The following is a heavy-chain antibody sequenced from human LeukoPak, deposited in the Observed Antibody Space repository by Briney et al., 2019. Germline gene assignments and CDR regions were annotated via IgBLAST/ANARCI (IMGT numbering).Heavy chain of an antibody. CDR2: INPNSGGT. V-gene: IGHV1-2*02. J-gene: IGHJ4*02. D-gene: IGHD3-22*01. CDR1: GYTFTGYY. CDR3: ARDVRTYYYDSSGYGY. Sequence: ASVKVSRKASGYTFTGYYMHWVRQAPGQGLEWMGWINPNSGGTNYAQKFQGRVTMTRDTSISTAYMELSRLRSDDTAVYYCARDVRTYYYDSSGYGYWGQGTLVTVSS.